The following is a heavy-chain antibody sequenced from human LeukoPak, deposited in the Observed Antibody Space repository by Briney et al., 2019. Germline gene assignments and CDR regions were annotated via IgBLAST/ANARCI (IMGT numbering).Heavy chain of an antibody. Sequence: GGSLRLSCAASGFTFSNYVMTWVRQAPGKGLEWVSTISGSAETTYYADSVKGRFTISRDNSKNTLYPQMNSLKAEDTAVYYCAAFFGSGTYFIDYWGQGTLVSVSS. J-gene: IGHJ4*02. CDR3: AAFFGSGTYFIDY. D-gene: IGHD3-10*01. CDR1: GFTFSNYV. CDR2: ISGSAETT. V-gene: IGHV3-23*01.